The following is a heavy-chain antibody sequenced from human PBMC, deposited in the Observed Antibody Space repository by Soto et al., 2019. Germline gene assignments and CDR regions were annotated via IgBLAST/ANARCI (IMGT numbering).Heavy chain of an antibody. D-gene: IGHD2-2*01. J-gene: IGHJ6*02. V-gene: IGHV1-69*01. CDR2: IIPISGTA. CDR3: ARSQGSSTSLEIYYYYYYGMDV. Sequence: QVQLVQSGAEVKKPGSSVKVSCKASGGTFSSYAISWVRQAPGPGLEWMGGIIPISGTAHYAQKFQGRVTIPADESTSTAYMVLSSMRSEDTAVYYCARSQGSSTSLEIYYYYYYGMDVWGQGTTVTVSS. CDR1: GGTFSSYA.